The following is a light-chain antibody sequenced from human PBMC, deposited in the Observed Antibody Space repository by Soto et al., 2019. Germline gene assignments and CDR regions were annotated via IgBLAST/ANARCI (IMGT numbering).Light chain of an antibody. CDR2: SNN. CDR3: AAWDDSLDGYV. Sequence: QCVLTQPASSSVTPGHRGTISCSGSNSKIGSNTVHWYQQLPGTAPKLRIYSNNQRHSGVPDRSSGSKSGTSASLAISGLQSEDEADYSCAAWDDSLDGYVFATGTKVTVL. CDR1: NSKIGSNT. V-gene: IGLV1-44*01. J-gene: IGLJ1*01.